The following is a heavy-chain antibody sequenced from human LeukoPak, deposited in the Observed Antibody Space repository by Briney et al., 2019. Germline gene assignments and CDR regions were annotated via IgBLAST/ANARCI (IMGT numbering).Heavy chain of an antibody. J-gene: IGHJ4*02. CDR3: ARGRLLRLESFFDL. CDR1: GGSTSGNY. V-gene: IGHV3-11*04. CDR2: FSRDGNDV. D-gene: IGHD2-21*01. Sequence: LSLTCTVSGGSTSGNYWSWIRQPPGKRLEWVAYFSRDGNDVHYADSARGRFTISSDKSTNSVVLQMNRLRVEDTAVYYCARGRLLRLESFFDLWGQGTLVTVSS.